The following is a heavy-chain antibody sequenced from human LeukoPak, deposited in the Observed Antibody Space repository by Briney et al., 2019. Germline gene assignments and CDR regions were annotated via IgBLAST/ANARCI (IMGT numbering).Heavy chain of an antibody. J-gene: IGHJ4*02. Sequence: GGSLRLSCAASGFTFDDYGLSWVPQAPAPGLEWFSGIKWNGSSTGYADSVKGRFTISRDNAKNSLYLQMNRLRAEDTAVYYCARPRGCGTSRCNNFDYWGQGTLVTVSS. V-gene: IGHV3-20*04. CDR1: GFTFDDYG. D-gene: IGHD2-21*01. CDR3: ARPRGCGTSRCNNFDY. CDR2: IKWNGSST.